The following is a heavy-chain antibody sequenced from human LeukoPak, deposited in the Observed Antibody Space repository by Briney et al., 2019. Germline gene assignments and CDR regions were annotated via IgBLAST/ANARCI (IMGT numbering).Heavy chain of an antibody. V-gene: IGHV1-18*04. D-gene: IGHD3-9*01. J-gene: IGHJ4*02. CDR1: GYTFTSYG. CDR2: ISAYNGNT. Sequence: ASVKVSFKASGYTFTSYGISWVRQAPGQGLEWMGWISAYNGNTNYAQKLQGRVTMTTDTSTSTAYMELRSLRSDDTAVYYCARDYLHYDILTVKDYWGQGTLVTVSS. CDR3: ARDYLHYDILTVKDY.